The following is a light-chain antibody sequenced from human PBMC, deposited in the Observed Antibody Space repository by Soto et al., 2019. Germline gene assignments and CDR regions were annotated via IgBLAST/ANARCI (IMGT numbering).Light chain of an antibody. Sequence: DIVMTQSPDSLAVSLGERATINCKSSQSVLYSSNNKNYLAWYQQRPGQPPKLRIYWASTRESGVPDRFSGSGSGTDFTLTITSLQVEDVAVYYCQQYESTPPTFGQGTKLEIK. CDR2: WAS. CDR1: QSVLYSSNNKNY. J-gene: IGKJ2*01. V-gene: IGKV4-1*01. CDR3: QQYESTPPT.